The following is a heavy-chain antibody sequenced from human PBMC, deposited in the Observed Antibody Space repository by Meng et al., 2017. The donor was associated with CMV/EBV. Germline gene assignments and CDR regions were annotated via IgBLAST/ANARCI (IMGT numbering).Heavy chain of an antibody. D-gene: IGHD4-17*01. V-gene: IGHV3-23*01. CDR3: AKSEPYYGDYVAPFDY. CDR1: FTFSRYA. J-gene: IGHJ4*02. CDR2: ISGSGGST. Sequence: FTFSRYAMSWVRQAPGKGLEWGAAISGSGGSTYYADSVKGRFTISRDNSKNTLYLQMNSLRAEDTAVYYCAKSEPYYGDYVAPFDYWGQGTLVTVSS.